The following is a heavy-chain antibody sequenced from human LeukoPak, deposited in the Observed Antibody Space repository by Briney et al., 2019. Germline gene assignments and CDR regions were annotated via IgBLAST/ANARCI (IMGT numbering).Heavy chain of an antibody. V-gene: IGHV3-53*01. CDR2: IYSGGST. CDR1: GFTVSSNY. CDR3: ARGTPAGEIELDY. J-gene: IGHJ4*02. Sequence: PGGSLRLSCAASGFTVSSNYMSWVRQAPGKGLDWVSVIYSGGSTYYADHVLGRFTTSSANCKNMVYLQMNRLRAEDTGVYYCARGTPAGEIELDYWGQGGLVTVSS. D-gene: IGHD1-7*01.